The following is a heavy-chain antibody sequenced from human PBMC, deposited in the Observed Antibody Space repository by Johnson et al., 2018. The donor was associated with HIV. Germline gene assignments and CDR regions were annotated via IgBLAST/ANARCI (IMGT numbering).Heavy chain of an antibody. CDR1: GFTFNNYA. CDR3: AKDREYGLAWGWAVDI. D-gene: IGHD6-19*01. Sequence: QVRLVESGGGVVRPGKSLRLSCAASGFTFNNYAMHWVRQAPGKGLEWVAVMSYDGSNKYYADSVKGRFTISRDNSQNKLYLQTNSLRAEDTAVYYCAKDREYGLAWGWAVDIWGQGTVVTVSS. CDR2: MSYDGSNK. J-gene: IGHJ3*02. V-gene: IGHV3-30*04.